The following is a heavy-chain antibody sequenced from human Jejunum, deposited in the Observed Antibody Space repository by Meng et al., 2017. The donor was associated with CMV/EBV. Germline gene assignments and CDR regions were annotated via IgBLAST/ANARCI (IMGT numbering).Heavy chain of an antibody. CDR1: GYAFSNYG. D-gene: IGHD3-3*01. V-gene: IGHV1-18*01. CDR2: ISPYNDNA. J-gene: IGHJ4*02. CDR3: AGVFGVAYFDS. Sequence: KGSGYAFSNYGFAWVRRAPGQGLKWMGYISPYNDNANYAQKFQGRVTMTRDTSTSTAYMELRSLRADDTAVYYCAGVFGVAYFDSWGQGTLVTVSS.